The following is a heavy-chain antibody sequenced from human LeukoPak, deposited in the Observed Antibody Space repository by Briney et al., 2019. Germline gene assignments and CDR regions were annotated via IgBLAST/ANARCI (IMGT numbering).Heavy chain of an antibody. CDR2: IYYDGST. CDR1: GVSICNYY. Sequence: PSETLSLTCTVSGVSICNYYWTWIRQPPGKGLEWIGYIYYDGSTNYSPSLKSRVTISVDTSKRQFFLSLSSVTAADTAVDYCARATGHTYCYVYWGQGTLVTVSS. CDR3: ARATGHTYCYVY. J-gene: IGHJ4*02. D-gene: IGHD5-18*01. V-gene: IGHV4-59*01.